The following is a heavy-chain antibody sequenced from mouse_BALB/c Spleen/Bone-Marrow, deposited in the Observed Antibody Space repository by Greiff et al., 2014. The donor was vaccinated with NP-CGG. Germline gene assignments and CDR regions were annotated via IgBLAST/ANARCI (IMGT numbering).Heavy chain of an antibody. J-gene: IGHJ4*01. V-gene: IGHV1-54*01. Sequence: VQLQQSGAELVRPGTSVKVSCKASGYAFTNYLIEWVKQRPGQGLEWIGVINPGSGGTSYNEKFKGKAALTADKSSSTAYMQLSSLTSDDSAVYFCAREKSKDAMDYWGQGTSVTVSS. D-gene: IGHD2-5*01. CDR3: AREKSKDAMDY. CDR2: INPGSGGT. CDR1: GYAFTNYL.